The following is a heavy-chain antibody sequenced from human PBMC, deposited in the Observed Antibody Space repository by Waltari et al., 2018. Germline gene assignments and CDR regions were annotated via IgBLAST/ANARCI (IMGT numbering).Heavy chain of an antibody. CDR1: GGTFSSYA. D-gene: IGHD6-19*01. CDR3: ARLSHSSGWSSPYFDY. Sequence: QVQLVQSGAEVKKPGSSVKVSCQASGGTFSSYAITWVRQAPGQGLEWMGGIIPIFGTANYAQKFQGRVTITTDESTSTAYMELSSLRSEDTAVYYCARLSHSSGWSSPYFDYWGQGTLVTVSS. J-gene: IGHJ4*02. V-gene: IGHV1-69*05. CDR2: IIPIFGTA.